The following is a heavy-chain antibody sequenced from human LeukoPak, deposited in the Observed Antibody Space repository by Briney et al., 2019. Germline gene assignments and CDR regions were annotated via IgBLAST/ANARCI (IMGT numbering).Heavy chain of an antibody. CDR1: GYTFTGYY. Sequence: ASVKVSCKASGYTFTGYYMHWVRQAPGQGLEWMGWINPNSGGTNYAQKFQGWVTMTRDTSISTAYMELSRLRSDDTAVYYCARIQADTAMVTESWFDPWGQGTLVTVSS. J-gene: IGHJ5*02. CDR3: ARIQADTAMVTESWFDP. D-gene: IGHD5-18*01. V-gene: IGHV1-2*04. CDR2: INPNSGGT.